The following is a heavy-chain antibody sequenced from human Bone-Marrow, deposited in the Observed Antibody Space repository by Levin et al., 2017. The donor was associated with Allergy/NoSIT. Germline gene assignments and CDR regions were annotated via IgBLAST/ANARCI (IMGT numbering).Heavy chain of an antibody. V-gene: IGHV3-11*01. CDR2: ISSSGSTI. Sequence: GGSLRLSCAASGFTFTDNYMSWIRQAPGKGLEWVSYISSSGSTIYYADSVKGRFTLSRDNAKNSLYLQMNSLRAEDTAVYYCARDGSLWYFDLWGRGTLVTVSS. CDR3: ARDGSLWYFDL. CDR1: GFTFTDNY. J-gene: IGHJ2*01.